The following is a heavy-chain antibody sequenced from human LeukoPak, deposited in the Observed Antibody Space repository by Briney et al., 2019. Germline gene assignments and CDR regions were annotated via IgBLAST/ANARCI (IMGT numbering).Heavy chain of an antibody. V-gene: IGHV4-59*08. CDR2: IYYSGST. Sequence: SETLSLTCTVSGGSISSYYWSWIRQPPGKGLEWIGYIYYSGSTNYNPSLKSRVTISVDTSKNQFSLKLSSVTPADTAVYYCARHVYGGNGLLDYWGQGTLVTVSS. CDR1: GGSISSYY. J-gene: IGHJ4*02. CDR3: ARHVYGGNGLLDY. D-gene: IGHD4-23*01.